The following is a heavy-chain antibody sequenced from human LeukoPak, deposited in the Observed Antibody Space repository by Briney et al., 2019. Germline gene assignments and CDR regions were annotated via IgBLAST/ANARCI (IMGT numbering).Heavy chain of an antibody. CDR3: VNPGWYYDSSGYSYYYGMDV. CDR1: GFTFSSYA. Sequence: GGSLRLSCAAPGFTFSSYAMSWVRQAPGKGLEYVSAIFSNGDSTYYADSVKGRFTISRDNAKNTLYLQMSSLRPDDTAVYYCVNPGWYYDSSGYSYYYGMDVWGQGTTVTVSS. V-gene: IGHV3-64D*09. CDR2: IFSNGDST. D-gene: IGHD3-22*01. J-gene: IGHJ6*02.